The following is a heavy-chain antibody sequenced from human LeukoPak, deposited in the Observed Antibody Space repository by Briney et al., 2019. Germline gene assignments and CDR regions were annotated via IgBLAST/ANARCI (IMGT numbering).Heavy chain of an antibody. CDR1: GFTFTTYA. V-gene: IGHV3-64*01. CDR2: ISSHGDTT. J-gene: IGHJ4*02. CDR3: ARGYDTSGFYFGY. Sequence: GVSLRLSCAASGFTFTTYAMHWVRQAPGKGLEYVSAISSHGDTTYYANSVKGRFTISRDNSKNTLYLQMGSLRTEDMAVYYCARGYDTSGFYFGYWGLGTLVTVSS. D-gene: IGHD3-22*01.